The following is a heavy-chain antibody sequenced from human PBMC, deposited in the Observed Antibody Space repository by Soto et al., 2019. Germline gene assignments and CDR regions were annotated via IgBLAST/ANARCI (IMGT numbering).Heavy chain of an antibody. CDR2: INPNSGGT. D-gene: IGHD6-19*01. CDR1: GYTFTGYY. CDR3: ARVYTSGWYYFDY. J-gene: IGHJ4*02. V-gene: IGHV1-2*02. Sequence: ASVKVSCKASGYTFTGYYIHWVRRAPGQGLEWMGWINPNSGGTKYAQKFQGRVTLTRDTSISTAYMELSSLRSDDTAVYYCARVYTSGWYYFDYWGQGTLVTVSS.